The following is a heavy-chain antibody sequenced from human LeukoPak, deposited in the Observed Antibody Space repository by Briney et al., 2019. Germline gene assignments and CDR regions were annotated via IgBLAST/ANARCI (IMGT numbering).Heavy chain of an antibody. V-gene: IGHV3-53*01. CDR1: GFTVRSNY. D-gene: IGHD6-19*01. CDR3: ARGLVAVAGGYFDY. CDR2: IYSGGST. Sequence: TGGSLRLSCAASGFTVRSNYMSWVRQAPGKGLEWVSVIYSGGSTDYADSVKGRFTISRDSSKNTVYLQMNSLRAEDTAVYYCARGLVAVAGGYFDYWGQGTLVTVSS. J-gene: IGHJ4*02.